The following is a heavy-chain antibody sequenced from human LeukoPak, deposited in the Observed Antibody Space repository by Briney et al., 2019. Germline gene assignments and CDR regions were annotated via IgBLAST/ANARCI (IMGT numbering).Heavy chain of an antibody. J-gene: IGHJ4*02. V-gene: IGHV4-59*01. CDR2: IYYSVST. CDR1: GGSISSCY. D-gene: IGHD5-18*01. Sequence: PSETLSLTCTVSGGSISSCYWSWIRKPPGKGLEWIGYIYYSVSTNYNPSLQSRVTISVDTSKNQFSLKLSSVTAADTAVHYCAREDRMVRTFDYWGQGTLVTVSS. CDR3: AREDRMVRTFDY.